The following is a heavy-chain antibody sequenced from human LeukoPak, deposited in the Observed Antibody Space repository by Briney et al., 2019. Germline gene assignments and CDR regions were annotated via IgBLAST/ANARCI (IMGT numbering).Heavy chain of an antibody. CDR3: ARVAAEVVGVPGAIGFGWLRRDYYYMDV. V-gene: IGHV1-46*01. CDR2: IYPSGGST. J-gene: IGHJ6*03. D-gene: IGHD2-2*02. Sequence: ASVKVSCKASVYTFTSYYIHWVRQAPGEGLEWMGIIYPSGGSTSYAQKFQGRVTSTRDMSTSTVYMELSSLRSEDTAVYYCARVAAEVVGVPGAIGFGWLRRDYYYMDVWGKGTTVTISS. CDR1: VYTFTSYY.